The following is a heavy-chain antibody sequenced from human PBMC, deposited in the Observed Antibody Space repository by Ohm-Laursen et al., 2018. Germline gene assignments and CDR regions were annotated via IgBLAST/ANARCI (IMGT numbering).Heavy chain of an antibody. V-gene: IGHV4-34*01. Sequence: SETLSLTCAVYRGSFSGYYWNWVRQPPGKGLEWIGEINESGSTNYNPSLKSRVIISVDTSKDQFFLQLSSVTAADTAVYYCARNIAARPPYFDYWGQGTLVTVSS. CDR1: RGSFSGYY. CDR3: ARNIAARPPYFDY. J-gene: IGHJ4*02. D-gene: IGHD6-6*01. CDR2: INESGST.